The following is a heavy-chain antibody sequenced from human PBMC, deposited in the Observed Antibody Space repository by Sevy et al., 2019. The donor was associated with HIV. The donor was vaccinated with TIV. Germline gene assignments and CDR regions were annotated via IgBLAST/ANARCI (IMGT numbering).Heavy chain of an antibody. Sequence: GGSLRLSCAASGFTFSSYAMSWVRQAPGKGLEWGSAISGGGGSTYYADSEKGRFIISRDNSKNTLYLQMNSLRAEGTAVYYCAKDCSGGSCYLYYYYYMDVWGQGTTVTVSS. J-gene: IGHJ6*03. CDR2: ISGGGGST. V-gene: IGHV3-23*01. D-gene: IGHD2-15*01. CDR1: GFTFSSYA. CDR3: AKDCSGGSCYLYYYYYMDV.